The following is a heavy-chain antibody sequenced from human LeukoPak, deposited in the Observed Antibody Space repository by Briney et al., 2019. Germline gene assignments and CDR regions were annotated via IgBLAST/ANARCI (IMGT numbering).Heavy chain of an antibody. V-gene: IGHV3-21*06. D-gene: IGHD3-9*01. Sequence: GGSPRLSCAASGFTFSSYTMNWVRQAPGKGLEWVSSISSSSSYIYYADSVKGRFTISRDNAKNSLYLQMNSLRAEDTAVYYCARDTYDILTGYYKWAFDIWGQGTMVTVSS. CDR1: GFTFSSYT. CDR2: ISSSSSYI. CDR3: ARDTYDILTGYYKWAFDI. J-gene: IGHJ3*02.